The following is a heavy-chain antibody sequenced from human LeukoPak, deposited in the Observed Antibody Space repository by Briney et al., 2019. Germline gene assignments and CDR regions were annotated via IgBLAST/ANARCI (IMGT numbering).Heavy chain of an antibody. Sequence: GESLKISCKGSGYSFTSYWIGWVRQMPGKGLEWMGIIYPGDSDTRYSPSFQGQVTISADKSISTAYLQWSSLKASDTAMYYCARHRYCSGGSCYSDFDYWGQGTLVTVSS. CDR2: IYPGDSDT. CDR1: GYSFTSYW. J-gene: IGHJ4*02. V-gene: IGHV5-51*01. CDR3: ARHRYCSGGSCYSDFDY. D-gene: IGHD2-15*01.